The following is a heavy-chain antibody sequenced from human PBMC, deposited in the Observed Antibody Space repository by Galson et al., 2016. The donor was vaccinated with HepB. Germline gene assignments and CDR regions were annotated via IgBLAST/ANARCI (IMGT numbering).Heavy chain of an antibody. D-gene: IGHD4-23*01. CDR2: IAYDGIRK. Sequence: SLRLSCAASGFVFSEYGMHWVRQAPGKGLEWVSVIAYDGIRKHYGDSVKGRFTISRDNSKKMLYLQINSLRPEDTAIYFCAKEAASDYVGSFDYWGQGTLVTVSS. V-gene: IGHV3-30*18. J-gene: IGHJ4*02. CDR3: AKEAASDYVGSFDY. CDR1: GFVFSEYG.